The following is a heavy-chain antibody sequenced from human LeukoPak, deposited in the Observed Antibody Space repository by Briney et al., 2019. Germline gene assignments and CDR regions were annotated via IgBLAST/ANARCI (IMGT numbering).Heavy chain of an antibody. V-gene: IGHV1-8*01. D-gene: IGHD4-23*01. CDR2: MSPNSGDT. CDR1: GYTFTSYD. Sequence: ASVKVSCKASGYTFTSYDLNWVRQTTGQGLEWMGWMSPNSGDTGYAQKFQGRVTMTRDTSISTAYMELSSLTSEDTAVYYCARDYGGNSGWFDPWGQGTLVTVSS. CDR3: ARDYGGNSGWFDP. J-gene: IGHJ5*02.